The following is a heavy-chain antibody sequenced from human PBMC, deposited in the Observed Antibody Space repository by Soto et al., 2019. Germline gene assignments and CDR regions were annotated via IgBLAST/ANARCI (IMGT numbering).Heavy chain of an antibody. CDR3: ARWDGVNYGRDAFDI. D-gene: IGHD1-7*01. V-gene: IGHV1-3*01. J-gene: IGHJ3*02. CDR2: INAGNGNT. CDR1: GYTFTSYA. Sequence: ASVKVSCKASGYTFTSYAMHWVRQAPGQRLEWMGWINAGNGNTKYSQKFQGRVTITRDTSASTAYMELSSLRSEDTAVYYCARWDGVNYGRDAFDIWGQGTMVTVSS.